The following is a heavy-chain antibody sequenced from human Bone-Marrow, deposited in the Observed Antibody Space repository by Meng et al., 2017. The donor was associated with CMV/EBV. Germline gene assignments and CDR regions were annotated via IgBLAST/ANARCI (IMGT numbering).Heavy chain of an antibody. V-gene: IGHV1-2*02. CDR1: GYMFIGYY. D-gene: IGHD3-16*01. CDR3: ARDQGLHWFDP. CDR2: INPNNGDT. Sequence: ASVKVSCKTSGYMFIGYYILWLRQAPGQGLEWMGWINPNNGDTKYSQNFQGRVTLTRDTSISTAYMELSSLRSGDTAVYYCARDQGLHWFDPWGQGTLVTSPQ. J-gene: IGHJ5*02.